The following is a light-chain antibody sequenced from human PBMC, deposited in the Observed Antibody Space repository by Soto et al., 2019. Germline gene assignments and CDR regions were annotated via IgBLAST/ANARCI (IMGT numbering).Light chain of an antibody. J-gene: IGKJ5*01. Sequence: EIVLTQSPGTLSLSPGERAALSCRASQSVSSSYLAWYQQKIGQAPGLLIYGASSRATGIPDRFSGSGSGTDFTLTISRLEPEDFAVYFCQQFGSSPITFGQGTRLEIK. CDR1: QSVSSSY. CDR3: QQFGSSPIT. CDR2: GAS. V-gene: IGKV3-20*01.